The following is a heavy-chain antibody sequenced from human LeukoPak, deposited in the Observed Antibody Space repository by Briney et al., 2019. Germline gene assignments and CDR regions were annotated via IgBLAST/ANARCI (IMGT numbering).Heavy chain of an antibody. D-gene: IGHD6-19*01. J-gene: IGHJ3*02. V-gene: IGHV1-69*01. CDR2: VIPIFGTA. CDR1: GGTFSSYA. Sequence: SVKVSCKASGGTFSSYAISWVRQAPGQGLEWMGGVIPIFGTANYAQKFQGRVTITADESTSTAYMELSSLRSEDTAVYYCARDSIAVAGHDAFDIWGQGTMVTVSS. CDR3: ARDSIAVAGHDAFDI.